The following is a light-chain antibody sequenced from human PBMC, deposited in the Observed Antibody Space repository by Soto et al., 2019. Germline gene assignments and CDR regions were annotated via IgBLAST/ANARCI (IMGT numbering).Light chain of an antibody. CDR3: QKYDSALSRT. CDR2: AAA. Sequence: DLQMTQSPSSLSASVGNIVTITCRSSQGIANYLAWYQQKPGQVPKLLIYAAATLHSGVPSRFSCSAFGTDFTLTISSLQPEDFAASYCQKYDSALSRTCGGGTKVEIK. CDR1: QGIANY. J-gene: IGKJ4*02. V-gene: IGKV1-27*01.